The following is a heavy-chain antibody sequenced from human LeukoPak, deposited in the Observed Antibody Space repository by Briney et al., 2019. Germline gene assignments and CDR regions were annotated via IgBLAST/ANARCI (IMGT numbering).Heavy chain of an antibody. CDR1: GYTFTNYG. Sequence: ASVKVSCKASGYTFTNYGISWVRQAPGQGLEWMGWISTYNDNTNYAQKVQGRVTMTTDTSTSTAYMGLRSLRSDDTAVYYCARSLEGVSRFFDWSENWFDPWGQGTLVTVSS. V-gene: IGHV1-18*01. CDR3: ARSLEGVSRFFDWSENWFDP. J-gene: IGHJ5*02. CDR2: ISTYNDNT. D-gene: IGHD3-9*01.